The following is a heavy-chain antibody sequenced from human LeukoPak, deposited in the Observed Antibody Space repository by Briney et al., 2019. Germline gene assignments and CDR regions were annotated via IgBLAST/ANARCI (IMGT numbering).Heavy chain of an antibody. Sequence: GGSLRLSCAASGFTFSSYAMSWVRQAPGKGLEWVSAISGSGGSTYYADSVKGRFTISRDNSKNTPYLQMNSLRAEDTAVYYCATPTSVQLLNGWFDPWGQGTLVTVSS. V-gene: IGHV3-23*01. J-gene: IGHJ5*02. D-gene: IGHD2-2*01. CDR2: ISGSGGST. CDR3: ATPTSVQLLNGWFDP. CDR1: GFTFSSYA.